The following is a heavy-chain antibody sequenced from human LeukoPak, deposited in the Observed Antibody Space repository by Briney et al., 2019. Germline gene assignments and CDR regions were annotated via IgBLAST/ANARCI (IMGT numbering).Heavy chain of an antibody. D-gene: IGHD3-10*01. CDR1: GFTFNTYS. J-gene: IGHJ5*02. CDR3: ARGGVWFDP. Sequence: VGSLRLSCAASGFTFNTYSINWVRQAPGKGLEWVSSISSSSSYIYYADSVKGRFTISRDNAKNSLYLQMNRLRAEDTAVYYCARGGVWFDPWGQGTLVTVSS. V-gene: IGHV3-21*01. CDR2: ISSSSSYI.